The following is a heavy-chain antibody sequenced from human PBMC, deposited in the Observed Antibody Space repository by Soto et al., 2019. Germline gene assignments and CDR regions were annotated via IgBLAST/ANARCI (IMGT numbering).Heavy chain of an antibody. J-gene: IGHJ5*02. Sequence: PSETLSLTCADYGGPFSGHYWTWIRQPPGKGLEWIGEIDHGGNANYNPSLKSRVTVSIDTSKNQISLRLTSATAADTALYYCARGLSSWFDPWGQGTLVTVSS. CDR3: ARGLSSWFDP. CDR1: GGPFSGHY. V-gene: IGHV4-34*01. D-gene: IGHD3-3*02. CDR2: IDHGGNA.